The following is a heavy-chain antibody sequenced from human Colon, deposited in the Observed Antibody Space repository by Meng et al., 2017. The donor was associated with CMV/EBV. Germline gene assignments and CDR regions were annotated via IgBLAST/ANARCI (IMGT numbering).Heavy chain of an antibody. CDR2: VYTGRSA. Sequence: RSSDGSGGCYFSWLPRTPLKGLQWLEHVYTGRSASSVPSLVTRLSISFDTSEDHFSLSLGSVTAADTDVYYCARESVIASAVSFDHWGQGTLVTVSS. CDR1: RSSDGSGGCY. D-gene: IGHD2-21*01. CDR3: ARESVIASAVSFDH. J-gene: IGHJ4*02. V-gene: IGHV4-30-4*01.